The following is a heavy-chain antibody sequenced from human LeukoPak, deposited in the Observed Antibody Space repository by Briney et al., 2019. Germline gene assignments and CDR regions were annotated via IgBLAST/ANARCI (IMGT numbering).Heavy chain of an antibody. CDR3: ARGSPYYYDSSGYSV. CDR2: IYYSGST. Sequence: SQTLSLTCTVSGGSISSGDYYWSWIRQPPGKGLEWIGYIYYSGSTYYNPSLKSRVTISVDTSKNQFSLKLSSVTAADTAVYYCARGSPYYYDSSGYSVWGQGTMVTVSS. D-gene: IGHD3-22*01. CDR1: GGSISSGDYY. J-gene: IGHJ3*01. V-gene: IGHV4-30-4*01.